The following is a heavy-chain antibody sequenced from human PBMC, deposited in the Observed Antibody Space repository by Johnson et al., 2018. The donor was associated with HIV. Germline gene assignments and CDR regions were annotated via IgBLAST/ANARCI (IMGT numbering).Heavy chain of an antibody. D-gene: IGHD2-2*01. CDR2: IYSGGST. CDR3: AIVGEYCSSTSCSGAFDI. V-gene: IGHV3-66*01. CDR1: GFTVSSNY. Sequence: EVQLVESWGGLVQPGGSLRLSCAASGFTVSSNYMSWVRQAPGKGLEWVSVIYSGGSTYYADPVKGRFTISIDNSKNTPYLQMKSLRAEDTALYYCAIVGEYCSSTSCSGAFDIWGQGTMVTVSS. J-gene: IGHJ3*02.